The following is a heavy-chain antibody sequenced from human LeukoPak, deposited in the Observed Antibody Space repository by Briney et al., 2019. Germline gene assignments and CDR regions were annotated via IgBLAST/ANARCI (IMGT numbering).Heavy chain of an antibody. CDR3: ARVAVLYYDFWSGYLPYGMDV. J-gene: IGHJ6*02. CDR2: INHSGST. CDR1: GGSFSGYY. V-gene: IGHV4-34*01. D-gene: IGHD3-3*01. Sequence: SETLSLTCAVYGGSFSGYYWSWIRQPPGKGLEWIGEINHSGSTNYNPSLKSRVTISADTSKNQFSQKLSSVTAADTAVYYCARVAVLYYDFWSGYLPYGMDVWGQGTTVTVSS.